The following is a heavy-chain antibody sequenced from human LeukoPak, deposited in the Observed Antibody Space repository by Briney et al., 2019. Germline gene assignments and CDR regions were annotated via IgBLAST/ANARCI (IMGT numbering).Heavy chain of an antibody. CDR2: ISDSGSTK. CDR3: VREGYYDSSGYLGVFDY. D-gene: IGHD3-22*01. CDR1: GLTFSSYE. V-gene: IGHV3-48*03. Sequence: GGSLRLSCAASGLTFSSYEMNWVRQAPGKGLEWVSYISDSGSTKYYADSVKGRFTISRDNAKNSMYLQMNSLRAEDTAVYYCVREGYYDSSGYLGVFDYWGQGTLVTVSS. J-gene: IGHJ4*02.